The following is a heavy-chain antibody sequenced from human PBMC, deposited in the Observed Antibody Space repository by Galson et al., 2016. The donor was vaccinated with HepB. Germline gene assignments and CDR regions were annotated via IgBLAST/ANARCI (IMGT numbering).Heavy chain of an antibody. J-gene: IGHJ4*01. CDR3: AREGPSAGWEPTRYFDY. D-gene: IGHD1-26*01. CDR1: GFTVTNNY. CDR2: VFSDGTT. V-gene: IGHV3-53*01. Sequence: SLRLSCAVSGFTVTNNYMSWVRQAPGKGLEWVSSVFSDGTTYYADSVKGRFTISRDYSTNTLSLHMSSLRAEDTAVYFCAREGPSAGWEPTRYFDYWGHGTLVTVSS.